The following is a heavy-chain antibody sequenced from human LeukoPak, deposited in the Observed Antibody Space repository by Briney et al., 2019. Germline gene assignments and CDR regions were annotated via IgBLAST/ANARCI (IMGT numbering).Heavy chain of an antibody. CDR3: ARRSPYYYGMDV. CDR2: IYHSGST. CDR1: GGSISSGGYS. V-gene: IGHV4-30-2*01. J-gene: IGHJ6*02. D-gene: IGHD1-26*01. Sequence: PSETLSLTCAVSGGSISSGGYSWSWLRQPPGRGLEWIGYIYHSGSTYYNPSLKSRVTISVDRSKNQFSLKLSSVTAADTAVYYCARRSPYYYGMDVWGQGTTVTVSS.